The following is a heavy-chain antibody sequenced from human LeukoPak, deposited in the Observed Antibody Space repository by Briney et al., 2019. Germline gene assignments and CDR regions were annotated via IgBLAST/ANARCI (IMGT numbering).Heavy chain of an antibody. J-gene: IGHJ6*02. CDR1: GFTVSSNY. CDR3: ARDYTLDYGMGV. Sequence: PGGSLRLSCAASGFTVSSNYMSWVRQAPGKGLEWVSVIYSGGSTYYADSVKGRFTISRDNSKNTLYLQMNSLRAEDTAVYYCARDYTLDYGMGVWGQGTTVTVSS. CDR2: IYSGGST. V-gene: IGHV3-53*01.